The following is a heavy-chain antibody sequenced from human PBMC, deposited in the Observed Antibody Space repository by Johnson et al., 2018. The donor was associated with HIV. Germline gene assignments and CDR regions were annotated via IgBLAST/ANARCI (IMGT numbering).Heavy chain of an antibody. J-gene: IGHJ3*02. CDR2: ISYDGSNN. D-gene: IGHD5-12*01. V-gene: IGHV3-30*14. CDR1: GFSFSSYD. CDR3: AGLPDAFDI. Sequence: QVQLVESGGGVVQPGRSLRLSCAASGFSFSSYDMHWVRQAPGKGLEWVAVISYDGSNNYYADSVKGRFTISRDNSENTLYLQMNRLRAEDTAVYYCAGLPDAFDIGGQGTMVTVSS.